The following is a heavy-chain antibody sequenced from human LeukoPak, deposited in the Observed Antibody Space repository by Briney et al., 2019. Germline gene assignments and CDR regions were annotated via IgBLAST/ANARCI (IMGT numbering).Heavy chain of an antibody. Sequence: ASVKVSCKPSGYTFSTHYMRWVRQAPGQGLEWMGIINPIGGSTNYAQKFQGRVTMTRDTSTSTVYMELSSLRCEDTAVYYCARAHDFWSGPFDYWGQGTLVTVSS. CDR1: GYTFSTHY. CDR3: ARAHDFWSGPFDY. V-gene: IGHV1-46*01. CDR2: INPIGGST. D-gene: IGHD3-3*01. J-gene: IGHJ4*02.